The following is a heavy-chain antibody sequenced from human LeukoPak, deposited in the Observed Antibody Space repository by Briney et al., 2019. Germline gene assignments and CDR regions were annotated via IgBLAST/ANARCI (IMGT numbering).Heavy chain of an antibody. Sequence: PGGSLRLSCAASRFTFSKAWMSWVRQAPGKGLEWVGHIKSKTDGGTTDYAAPVKGRFTISRDDSKNTLYLQMNSLRTEDTDVYYCTTDRDYGDCPEYYFDYWGQGTLVTVSS. D-gene: IGHD4-17*01. CDR2: IKSKTDGGTT. V-gene: IGHV3-15*01. CDR3: TTDRDYGDCPEYYFDY. J-gene: IGHJ4*02. CDR1: RFTFSKAW.